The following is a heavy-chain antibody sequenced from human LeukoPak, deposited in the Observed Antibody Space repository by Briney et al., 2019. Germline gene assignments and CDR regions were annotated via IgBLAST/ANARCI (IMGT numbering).Heavy chain of an antibody. D-gene: IGHD5-24*01. V-gene: IGHV4-39*01. CDR1: GGSISSSSYY. J-gene: IGHJ5*02. CDR2: MYNSGST. CDR3: ATGRDGYTT. Sequence: QASETLSLTCTVSGGSISSSSYYWGWIRQPPGRGLEWIGYMYNSGSTYYNPSLKSRVTIFVDMSKTQFSLKLSSVTAADTAVYYCATGRDGYTTWGQGTLVTVSS.